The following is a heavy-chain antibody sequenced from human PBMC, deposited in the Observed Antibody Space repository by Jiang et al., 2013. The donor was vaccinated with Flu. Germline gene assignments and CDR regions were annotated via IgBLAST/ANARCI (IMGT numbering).Heavy chain of an antibody. CDR3: ARTPTRVAGTNWFDP. CDR1: GYTFTSYD. D-gene: IGHD6-19*01. Sequence: GAEVKKPGASVKVSCKASGYTFTSYDINWVRQATGQGLGWMGWMNPNSGNTGYAQKFQGRVTMTRNTSISTAYMELSSLRSEDTAVYYCARTPTRVAGTNWFDPWGQGTLVTVSS. V-gene: IGHV1-8*01. J-gene: IGHJ5*02. CDR2: MNPNSGNT.